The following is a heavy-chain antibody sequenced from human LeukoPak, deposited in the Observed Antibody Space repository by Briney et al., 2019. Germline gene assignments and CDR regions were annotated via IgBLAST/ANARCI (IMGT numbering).Heavy chain of an antibody. Sequence: SETLSLTCTVSGGSISSYYWTWIRQSPGKGLEWIGFFHHSGSTNYNPFFKSRVTISADTSNNHFSLRLTSVTAADTAVYYCAGGWLPDKNDFWGQGTLVTVSA. CDR1: GGSISSYY. D-gene: IGHD5-24*01. J-gene: IGHJ4*02. CDR3: AGGWLPDKNDF. CDR2: FHHSGST. V-gene: IGHV4-59*01.